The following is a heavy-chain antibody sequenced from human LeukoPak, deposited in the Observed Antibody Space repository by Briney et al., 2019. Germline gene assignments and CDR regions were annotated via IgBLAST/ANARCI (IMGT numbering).Heavy chain of an antibody. V-gene: IGHV4-39*01. Sequence: PSETLSLTCTVSGGSISSSSYYWGWIRQPPGKGLEWIGSIYYSGSTYYNPSLKSRVTISVDTSKNQFSLKLSSVTAADTAVYYCARRGDFWSGYMYYFDYWGQGTLVTVSS. CDR2: IYYSGST. D-gene: IGHD3-3*01. CDR3: ARRGDFWSGYMYYFDY. CDR1: GGSISSSSYY. J-gene: IGHJ4*02.